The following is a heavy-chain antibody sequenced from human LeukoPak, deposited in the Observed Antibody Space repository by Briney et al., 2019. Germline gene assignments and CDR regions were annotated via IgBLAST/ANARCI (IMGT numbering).Heavy chain of an antibody. V-gene: IGHV1-2*02. D-gene: IGHD2-15*01. CDR3: ARVACLGYCSGGSFTPFAFDI. Sequence: ASVKVSCKASGYTFTNYGISWVRQAPGQGLEWMGWINPNSGGTNYAQKFQGRVTMTRDTSISTAYMELSRLRAEDTAVYYCARVACLGYCSGGSFTPFAFDIWGQGTMVTVSS. CDR2: INPNSGGT. CDR1: GYTFTNYG. J-gene: IGHJ3*02.